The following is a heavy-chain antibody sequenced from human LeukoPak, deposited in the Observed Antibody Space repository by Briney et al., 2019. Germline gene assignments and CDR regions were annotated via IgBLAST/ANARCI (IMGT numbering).Heavy chain of an antibody. D-gene: IGHD3-10*01. CDR3: ARLPYGSGYWLHREGRDV. Sequence: SETLSLTCAVYGGSFSGYYWSWIRQPPEKGLEWIGEINHLGSTNYNPSLKSRVTISVDTSKKQFSLNLTSVTAADTAVYYCARLPYGSGYWLHREGRDVWGKGTTVTISS. V-gene: IGHV4-34*01. J-gene: IGHJ6*04. CDR1: GGSFSGYY. CDR2: INHLGST.